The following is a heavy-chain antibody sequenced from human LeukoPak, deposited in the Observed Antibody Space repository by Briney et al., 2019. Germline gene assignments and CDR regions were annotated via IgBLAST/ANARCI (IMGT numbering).Heavy chain of an antibody. D-gene: IGHD6-6*01. CDR3: ARSSIAAPPDY. Sequence: PSETLSLTCTVSGGSISSYYWSWIRLPPGKGLEWIGYIYDSGSTNYNPSLKSRVIISVDMSKNQLSLKLSSVTAADTAVYYCARSSIAAPPDYWGQGTLVTVSS. V-gene: IGHV4-59*01. J-gene: IGHJ4*02. CDR1: GGSISSYY. CDR2: IYDSGST.